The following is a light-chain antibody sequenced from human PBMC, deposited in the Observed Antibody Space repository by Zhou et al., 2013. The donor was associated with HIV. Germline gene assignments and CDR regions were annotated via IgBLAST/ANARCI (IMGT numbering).Light chain of an antibody. V-gene: IGKV3D-20*02. Sequence: EIVLTQSPGTLSLSPGERATLSCRASQSVSSTYLAWYQQKPGQAPRLLIYDASNRASGIPARFSGSGSGTDFTLTISNLEPEDFAVYYCQQRRNWLTFGGGPRWRS. CDR3: QQRRNWLT. J-gene: IGKJ4*01. CDR1: QSVSSTY. CDR2: DAS.